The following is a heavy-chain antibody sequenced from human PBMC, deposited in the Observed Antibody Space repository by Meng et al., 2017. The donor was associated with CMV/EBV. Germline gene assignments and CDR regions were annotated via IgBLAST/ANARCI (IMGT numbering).Heavy chain of an antibody. CDR2: IIPIFGTA. CDR1: GGSLSAYA. Sequence: SVKVSCKASGGSLSAYATSWVRQAPGQGLEWMGGIIPIFGTANYAQKFQGRVTITTDESTSTAYMELSSLRSEDTAVYYCASPGEYQLLPNFDYWGQGTLVTVSS. V-gene: IGHV1-69*05. D-gene: IGHD2-2*01. J-gene: IGHJ4*02. CDR3: ASPGEYQLLPNFDY.